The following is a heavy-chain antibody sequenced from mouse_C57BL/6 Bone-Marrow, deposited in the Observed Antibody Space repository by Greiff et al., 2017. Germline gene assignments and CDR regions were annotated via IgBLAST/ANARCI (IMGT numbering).Heavy chain of an antibody. CDR3: SILRRDD. J-gene: IGHJ2*01. D-gene: IGHD2-4*01. CDR1: GYTFTTYW. V-gene: IGHV1-7*01. Sequence: QVQLQQSGAELAKPGASVKLSCQASGYTFTTYWMHWVKQRPGQGLEWIGYINPSSGYTKSNQKFKDKATLTADKSSSTAYMQLSSLTYEDSAVYYCSILRRDDWGQGTTLTVSS. CDR2: INPSSGYT.